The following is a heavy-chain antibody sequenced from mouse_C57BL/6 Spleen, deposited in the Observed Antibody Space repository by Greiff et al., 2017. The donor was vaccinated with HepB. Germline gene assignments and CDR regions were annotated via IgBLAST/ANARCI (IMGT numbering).Heavy chain of an antibody. CDR1: EYEFPSHY. CDR2: SNSDDGST. CDR3: ESLGFDY. V-gene: IGHV5-2*01. D-gene: IGHD3-1*01. J-gene: IGHJ2*01. Sequence: EVQLVESGGGLVQPGESLKLSCESNEYEFPSHYMSWVRKTPEKRLELVAASNSDDGSTYYPDTMERPIIISRDNTKNILYLHMSSLRSEDTALYYPESLGFDYWGQCTTLTVSS.